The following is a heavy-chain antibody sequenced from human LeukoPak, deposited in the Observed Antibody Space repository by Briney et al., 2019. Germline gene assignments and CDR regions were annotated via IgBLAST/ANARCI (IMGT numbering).Heavy chain of an antibody. CDR1: GFTFSSYS. V-gene: IGHV3-21*01. CDR2: ISSSSSYI. CDR3: ARSSQRWLQYWYYFDY. J-gene: IGHJ4*02. Sequence: GGSLRLSCAASGFTFSSYSMNWVRQAPGKGLEWVSSISSSSSYIYYADSVKGRFTISRDNAKNSLYLQMNSLRAEDTAVYYCARSSQRWLQYWYYFDYWGQGTLVTVSS. D-gene: IGHD5-24*01.